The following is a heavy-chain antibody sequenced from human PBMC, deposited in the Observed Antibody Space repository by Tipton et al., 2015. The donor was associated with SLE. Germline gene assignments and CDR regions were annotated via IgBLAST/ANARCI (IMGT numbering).Heavy chain of an antibody. Sequence: TLSLTCTVSGGSISSYYWSWIRQPPGKGLEWIGDINHSGSTYYKSSLKSRVTISVDTSKNQFSLKLSSVTAADTDVYYCARGIIPAARYFQDWGQGTLVTVSS. CDR3: ARGIIPAARYFQD. D-gene: IGHD2-2*01. CDR2: INHSGST. J-gene: IGHJ1*01. V-gene: IGHV4-34*01. CDR1: GGSISSYY.